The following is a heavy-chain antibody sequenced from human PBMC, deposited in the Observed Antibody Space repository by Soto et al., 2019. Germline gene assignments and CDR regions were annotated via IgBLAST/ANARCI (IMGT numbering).Heavy chain of an antibody. Sequence: PGGSLRLSCAASGFTFSSYWMTWVRQAPGKGLEWVANIKQDGSEKYYVDSVKGRLTISRDNAKNSLYLEMNSLSAEDTALYYCATSRNFDYWGQGTLVTVSS. V-gene: IGHV3-7*01. CDR3: ATSRNFDY. D-gene: IGHD6-13*01. J-gene: IGHJ4*02. CDR2: IKQDGSEK. CDR1: GFTFSSYW.